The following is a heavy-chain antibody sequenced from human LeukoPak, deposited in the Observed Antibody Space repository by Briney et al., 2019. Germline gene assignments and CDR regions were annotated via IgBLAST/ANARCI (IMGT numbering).Heavy chain of an antibody. CDR2: ISGSSSTI. CDR3: ARDYYGDYAFDY. CDR1: GFTFSSYS. V-gene: IGHV3-48*02. D-gene: IGHD4-17*01. J-gene: IGHJ4*02. Sequence: PGGSLRLSCAASGFTFSSYSMNWVRQAPGEGLEWISYISGSSSTIYYADSVKGRFTISRDNAENSLYLQMNSLRDEDTAVYYCARDYYGDYAFDYWGQGTLVTVSS.